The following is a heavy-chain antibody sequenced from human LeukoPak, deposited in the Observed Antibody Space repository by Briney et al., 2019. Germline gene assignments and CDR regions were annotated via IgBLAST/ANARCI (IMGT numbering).Heavy chain of an antibody. D-gene: IGHD3-22*01. V-gene: IGHV5-51*01. CDR3: ARHQYYFGSQYYYDSSGYLGSSNWFDP. CDR1: GYSFTSYW. CDR2: IYPGDSDT. J-gene: IGHJ5*02. Sequence: GESLKISCKGSGYSFTSYWIGWVRQMPGKGLEWMGIIYPGDSDTRYSPSFQGQVTISADKSISTAYLQWSSLKASDTAMYYCARHQYYFGSQYYYDSSGYLGSSNWFDPWGQGTLVTVSS.